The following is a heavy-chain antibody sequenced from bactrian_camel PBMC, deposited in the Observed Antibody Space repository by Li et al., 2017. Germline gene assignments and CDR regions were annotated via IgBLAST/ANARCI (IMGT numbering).Heavy chain of an antibody. CDR2: IGISSASGSYT. D-gene: IGHD4*01. CDR3: VAMPDSDDEHSVGY. CDR1: GSTGRSYC. J-gene: IGHJ6*01. Sequence: HVQLVESGGGSVQPGGSLMLSCAITGSTGRSYCMGWFHEAPGKSREKVVSIGISSASGSYTKYADSVKGRFTISLDNATNILHLQMNNLETEDSGTYYCVAMPDSDDEHSVGYWGQGTQVTVS. V-gene: IGHV3S1*01.